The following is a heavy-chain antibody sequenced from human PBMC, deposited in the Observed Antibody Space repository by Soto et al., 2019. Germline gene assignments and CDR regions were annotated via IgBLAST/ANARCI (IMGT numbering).Heavy chain of an antibody. CDR3: ARGVVKRSRGVIWTKGWFDP. CDR1: GGSISSYY. V-gene: IGHV4-59*12. J-gene: IGHJ5*02. CDR2: INHSGST. Sequence: SETLSLTCTVSGGSISSYYWSWIRQPPGKGLEWIGYINHSGSTNYNPSLKSRVTISVDTSKNQFSLKLSSATAADTAVYYCARGVVKRSRGVIWTKGWFDPWGQGTLVTVSS. D-gene: IGHD3-10*01.